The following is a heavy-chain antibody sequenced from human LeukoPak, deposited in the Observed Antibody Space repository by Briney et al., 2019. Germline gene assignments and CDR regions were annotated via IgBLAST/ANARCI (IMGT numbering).Heavy chain of an antibody. CDR1: GITFSSYG. V-gene: IGHV3-23*01. CDR2: ISGSGSST. J-gene: IGHJ4*02. D-gene: IGHD3-10*01. Sequence: PGGSLRLSCAASGITFSSYGMSWVRQAPGKGLEWVSGISGSGSSTYYADSVKGRFTISRDNSKNTLYLQMNSLRADGTALYYCAKDYITMVRGVIPALDYWGQGTLVTVSS. CDR3: AKDYITMVRGVIPALDY.